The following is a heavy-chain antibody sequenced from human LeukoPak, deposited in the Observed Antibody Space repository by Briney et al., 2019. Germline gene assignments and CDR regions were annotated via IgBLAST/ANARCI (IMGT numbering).Heavy chain of an antibody. CDR1: GGTFSSYA. Sequence: ASVKVSCKASGGTFSSYAISWVRQAPGQGLEWIGGIIPIFGTANYAQKFQGRVTITADESTSTAYMELSSLRSEDTAVYYCARGLAAADYFDYWGQGTLVTVSS. J-gene: IGHJ4*02. D-gene: IGHD6-13*01. V-gene: IGHV1-69*13. CDR3: ARGLAAADYFDY. CDR2: IIPIFGTA.